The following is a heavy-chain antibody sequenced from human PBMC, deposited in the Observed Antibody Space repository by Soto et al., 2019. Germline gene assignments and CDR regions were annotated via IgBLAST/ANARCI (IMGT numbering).Heavy chain of an antibody. CDR1: GFTFSSYG. D-gene: IGHD6-19*01. J-gene: IGHJ6*02. CDR3: ARDPHQWLDPGYYYYGMDV. Sequence: GGSLRLSCAASGFTFSSYGMHWVRQAPGKGLEWVAVIWYDGSNKYYADSVKGRFTISRDNSKNTLYLQMNSLRAEDTAVYYCARDPHQWLDPGYYYYGMDVWGQGTTVTVSS. CDR2: IWYDGSNK. V-gene: IGHV3-33*01.